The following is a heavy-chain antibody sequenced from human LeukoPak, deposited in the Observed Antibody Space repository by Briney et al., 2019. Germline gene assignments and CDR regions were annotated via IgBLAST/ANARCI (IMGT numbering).Heavy chain of an antibody. CDR2: IIPILGIA. D-gene: IGHD5-24*01. V-gene: IGHV1-69*04. Sequence: ASVQFSCKASGGTFSSYAISWVRQAPGQGLEWMGRIIPILGIANYAQKFQGRVTITADKSTSTAYMQLSSLRSEDTAVYYCARDLEMATIWSKYFDYWGQGTLVTVSS. CDR3: ARDLEMATIWSKYFDY. J-gene: IGHJ4*02. CDR1: GGTFSSYA.